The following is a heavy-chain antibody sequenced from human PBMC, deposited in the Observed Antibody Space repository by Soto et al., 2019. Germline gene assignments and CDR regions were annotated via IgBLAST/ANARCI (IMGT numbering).Heavy chain of an antibody. J-gene: IGHJ4*02. V-gene: IGHV4-34*01. D-gene: IGHD2-15*01. CDR2: INHSGST. CDR1: GGSFSGYY. Sequence: PSETLSLTCAVYGGSFSGYYWSWIRQPPGKGLEWIGEINHSGSTNYNPSLKSRVTISVDTSKNQFSLKLSSVTAADTAVYYCARRSAHVPYCSGGSCYNPNVVTDHISAFDYWGQGTLVTVSS. CDR3: ARRSAHVPYCSGGSCYNPNVVTDHISAFDY.